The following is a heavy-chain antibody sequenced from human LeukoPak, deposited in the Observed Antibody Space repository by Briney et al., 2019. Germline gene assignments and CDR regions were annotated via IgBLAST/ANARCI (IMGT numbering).Heavy chain of an antibody. CDR3: AREYCSSTSCYLDY. V-gene: IGHV1-69*13. Sequence: GASVKVSCKASGGTFSSYAISWVRQAPGQGLEWMGGIIPIFGTANYAQKFQGRVTITADESTSTAYMELSSLRSEDTAVYHCAREYCSSTSCYLDYWGQGTLVTVSS. J-gene: IGHJ4*02. D-gene: IGHD2-2*01. CDR2: IIPIFGTA. CDR1: GGTFSSYA.